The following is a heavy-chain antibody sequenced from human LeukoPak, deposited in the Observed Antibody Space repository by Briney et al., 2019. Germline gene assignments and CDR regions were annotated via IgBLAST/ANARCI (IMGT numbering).Heavy chain of an antibody. CDR3: ARAYCSSGSCYLDAFDM. J-gene: IGHJ3*02. V-gene: IGHV3-21*01. D-gene: IGHD2-15*01. CDR2: FSGSSSYI. CDR1: GFTFSTYT. Sequence: GGPLRLSCAASGFTFSTYTMNWVRQAPGKGLERVSSFSGSSSYIYYADSVKGRFTISRDNAKNSLYLQMNSLRGEDTAVYYCARAYCSSGSCYLDAFDMWGRGTKVTVSS.